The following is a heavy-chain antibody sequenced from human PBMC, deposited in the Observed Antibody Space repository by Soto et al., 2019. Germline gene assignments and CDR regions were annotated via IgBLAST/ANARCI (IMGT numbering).Heavy chain of an antibody. CDR2: IYYSGST. CDR3: ARGRGYCSSTSCYVSWFDP. D-gene: IGHD2-2*01. CDR1: GGSISSGGYY. Sequence: SETLSLTCTVSGGSISSGGYYWSWIRQHPGKGLEWIGYIYYSGSTYYNPSLKSRVTISVDTSKNQFSLKLSSVTAADTAVYYCARGRGYCSSTSCYVSWFDPWGQGTLVTVSS. J-gene: IGHJ5*02. V-gene: IGHV4-31*03.